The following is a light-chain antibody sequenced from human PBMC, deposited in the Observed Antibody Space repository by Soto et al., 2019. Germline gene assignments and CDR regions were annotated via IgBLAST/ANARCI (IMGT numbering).Light chain of an antibody. CDR1: QDIRND. Sequence: QMTQFPSSPSASVRDRGTLTCRASQDIRNDLGWYQQKPGKAPKLLIYAASSLQSGVPSRFSGSGSGTDFTLTISSLQPEDFATYYCQQSYSTPWTFGQGTKVDIK. J-gene: IGKJ1*01. CDR2: AAS. CDR3: QQSYSTPWT. V-gene: IGKV1-39*01.